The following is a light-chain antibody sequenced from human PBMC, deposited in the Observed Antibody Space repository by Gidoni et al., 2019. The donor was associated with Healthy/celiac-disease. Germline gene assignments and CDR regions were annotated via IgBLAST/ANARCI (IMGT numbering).Light chain of an antibody. V-gene: IGLV2-14*01. J-gene: IGLJ3*02. Sequence: QSALTQPASVSGSPGQSITISCTGTSSDVGAYNYVSWYQQYPGKAPKLMIYEVSNRPSGVSNRFSGSKSGNTASLTISGLQAEDEADYYCSSYTSSGTLVFGGGTHLTVL. CDR2: EVS. CDR1: SSDVGAYNY. CDR3: SSYTSSGTLV.